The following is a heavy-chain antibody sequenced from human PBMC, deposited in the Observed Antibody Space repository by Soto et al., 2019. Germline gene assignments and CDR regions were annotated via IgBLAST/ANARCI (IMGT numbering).Heavy chain of an antibody. CDR2: IYPGDSDT. D-gene: IGHD4-17*01. V-gene: IGHV5-51*01. J-gene: IGHJ6*02. Sequence: GESLKISCKGSGYSFTSYWIGWVRQMHGKGLEWMGIIYPGDSDTRYSPYFQGQVTISADKSISTAYLQWSSLKASDTAMYYCASSLRGGIPYYYGMDVWGQGTTVTVSS. CDR1: GYSFTSYW. CDR3: ASSLRGGIPYYYGMDV.